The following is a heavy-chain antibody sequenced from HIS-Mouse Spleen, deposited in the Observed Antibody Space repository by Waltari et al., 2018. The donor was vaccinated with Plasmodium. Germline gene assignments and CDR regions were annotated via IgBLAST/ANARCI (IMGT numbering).Heavy chain of an antibody. V-gene: IGHV4-39*01. CDR2: IYYSGST. CDR1: GGPIRSRSSY. CDR3: ARRGGSYYYFDY. D-gene: IGHD1-26*01. Sequence: QLQLQESGPGLVKPSETLSLTCTVSGGPIRSRSSYWGWIRQPPGKGLEWIGSIYYSGSTYYNPSLKSRVTISVDTSKNQFSLKLSSVTAADTAVYYCARRGGSYYYFDYWGQGTLVTVSS. J-gene: IGHJ4*02.